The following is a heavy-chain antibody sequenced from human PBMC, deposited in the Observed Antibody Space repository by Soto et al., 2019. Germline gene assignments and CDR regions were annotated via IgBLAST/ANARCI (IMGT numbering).Heavy chain of an antibody. CDR2: ISYDGSNK. D-gene: IGHD3-3*01. CDR3: ARVGARITIFGGGMDV. Sequence: GSLRLSCAASGFTFSSYAMHWVRQAPGKGLEWVAVISYDGSNKYYADSVKGRFTISRDNSKNTLYLQMNSLRAEDTAVYYCARVGARITIFGGGMDVWGQGTTVTVSS. CDR1: GFTFSSYA. V-gene: IGHV3-30-3*01. J-gene: IGHJ6*02.